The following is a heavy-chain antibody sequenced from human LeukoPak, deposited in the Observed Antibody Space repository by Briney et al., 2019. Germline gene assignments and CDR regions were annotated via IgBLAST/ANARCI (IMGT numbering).Heavy chain of an antibody. Sequence: SETLSLTCTVSGGSISNYYWGWIRQSPGKGPEWIGWSYHRGSTSYNPSLKSRVAISMDTSKNQFSLKLSSVTAADTAVYYCARDREPGYWGQGTLVIVSS. J-gene: IGHJ4*02. CDR2: SYHRGST. CDR1: GGSISNYY. CDR3: ARDREPGY. D-gene: IGHD1-14*01. V-gene: IGHV4-59*01.